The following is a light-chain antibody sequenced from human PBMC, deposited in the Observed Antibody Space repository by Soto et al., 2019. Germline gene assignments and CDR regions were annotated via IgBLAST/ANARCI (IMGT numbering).Light chain of an antibody. V-gene: IGLV2-23*02. CDR1: SSDVGSYNL. CDR2: EVS. Sequence: QSVLTQPASVSGSPGQSITISCTGTSSDVGSYNLVSWYQQHPGKAPKLMIYEVSKRPSGVSIRFSGSNSGNTASLPISGFQAEDEADYYCCSYAGSSTFYVFGTGTKVTVL. CDR3: CSYAGSSTFYV. J-gene: IGLJ1*01.